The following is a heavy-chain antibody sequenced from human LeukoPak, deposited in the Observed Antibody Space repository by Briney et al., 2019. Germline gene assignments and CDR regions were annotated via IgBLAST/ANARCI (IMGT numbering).Heavy chain of an antibody. CDR1: GFTLSNYA. CDR3: AKYPQSQWLDGYFDY. V-gene: IGHV3-23*01. D-gene: IGHD6-19*01. Sequence: GGSLRLSCAASGFTLSNYALNWVRQAPGKGLEWVSVVIGSSGSTDYVDSVKGRFTISRDNSKNTLYLQMNSLRAEDTAVYYCAKYPQSQWLDGYFDYWGQGTLVTVSS. J-gene: IGHJ4*02. CDR2: VIGSSGST.